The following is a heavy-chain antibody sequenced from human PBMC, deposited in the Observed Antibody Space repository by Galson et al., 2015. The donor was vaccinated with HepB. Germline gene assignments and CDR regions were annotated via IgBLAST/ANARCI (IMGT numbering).Heavy chain of an antibody. V-gene: IGHV3-30*04. CDR1: GFTFSSYA. J-gene: IGHJ4*02. CDR3: ARVFEWLAYDY. CDR2: ISYDGSNK. D-gene: IGHD6-19*01. Sequence: SLRLSCAASGFTFSSYAMHWVRQAPGKGLEWVAVISYDGSNKYYADSVKGRFTISRDNSKNTLYLQMNSLRAEDTAVYYCARVFEWLAYDYWGQGTLVTVSS.